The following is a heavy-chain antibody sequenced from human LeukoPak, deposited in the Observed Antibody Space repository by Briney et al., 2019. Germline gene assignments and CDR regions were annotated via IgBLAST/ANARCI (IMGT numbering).Heavy chain of an antibody. Sequence: SETLSLTCAVYGGSFSGYYWSWIRQPPGKGLEWIGEINHSGSTNYNPSLKSRVTISVGTSKNQFSLKLSSVTAADTAVYYCASGSAAGFDYWGQGTLVTVSS. CDR3: ASGSAAGFDY. D-gene: IGHD6-13*01. V-gene: IGHV4-34*01. J-gene: IGHJ4*02. CDR2: INHSGST. CDR1: GGSFSGYY.